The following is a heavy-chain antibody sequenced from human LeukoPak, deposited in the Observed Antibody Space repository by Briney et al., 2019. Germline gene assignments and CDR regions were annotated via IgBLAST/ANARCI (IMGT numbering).Heavy chain of an antibody. CDR3: ARGSPLDWYFDL. V-gene: IGHV4-59*01. Sequence: PSETLSLTCTVSGGSISRYYWSWIRQPPGKGLEWIGYMYSSESTKYNPSLKSRVTISVDTSGNQFSLKLTSLTAADTAVYYCARGSPLDWYFDLWGRGTLVTVSS. CDR1: GGSISRYY. CDR2: MYSSEST. J-gene: IGHJ2*01.